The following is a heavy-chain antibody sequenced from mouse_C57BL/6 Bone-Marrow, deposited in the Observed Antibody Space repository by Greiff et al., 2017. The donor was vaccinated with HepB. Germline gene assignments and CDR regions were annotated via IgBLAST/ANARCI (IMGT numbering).Heavy chain of an antibody. CDR2: IDPENGDT. CDR3: TLYAMDY. V-gene: IGHV14-4*01. J-gene: IGHJ4*01. Sequence: EVKLMESGAELVRPGASVKLSCTASGFNIKDDYMHWVKQRPEQGLEWIGWIDPENGDTEYASKFQGKATITADTSSNTAYLQLSSLTSEDTAVYYCTLYAMDYWGQGTSVTVSS. CDR1: GFNIKDDY.